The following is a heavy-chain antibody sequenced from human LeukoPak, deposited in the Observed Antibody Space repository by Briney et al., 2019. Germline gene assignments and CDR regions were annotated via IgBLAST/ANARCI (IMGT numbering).Heavy chain of an antibody. V-gene: IGHV1-69*13. J-gene: IGHJ1*01. D-gene: IGHD5-24*01. CDR3: AREGPVGTDGF. CDR2: RIPILGTT. CDR1: GGSFSSYG. Sequence: SVKVSCKASGGSFSSYGFSWVRQAPGQGLEWMGGRIPILGTTNLAQKFQGRLTITADESTSTAYMELNGLRVDDTAVYYCAREGPVGTDGFWGQGTLVTVSS.